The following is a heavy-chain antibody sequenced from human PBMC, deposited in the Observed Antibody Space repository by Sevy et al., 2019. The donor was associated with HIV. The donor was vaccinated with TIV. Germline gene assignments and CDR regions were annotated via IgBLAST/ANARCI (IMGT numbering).Heavy chain of an antibody. CDR2: IYSDGTT. V-gene: IGHV3-66*01. J-gene: IGHJ4*02. D-gene: IGHD5-18*01. Sequence: GGSLRLSCAVSGFTVSANYMTWVRQAPGKGLEWVSVIYSDGTTHHADPVKGRSSNSRDNSNNTLYLHMNSLRAEDTAVYYCARGKGGYGYGLNYWGQGTLVTVSS. CDR1: GFTVSANY. CDR3: ARGKGGYGYGLNY.